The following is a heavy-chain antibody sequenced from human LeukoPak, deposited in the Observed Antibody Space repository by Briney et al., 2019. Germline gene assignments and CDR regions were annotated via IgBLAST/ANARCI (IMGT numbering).Heavy chain of an antibody. D-gene: IGHD2-15*01. Sequence: GGSLRLSCAASGFTFSTYTRNWVRQAPGKGLEWISYIGWSGSAIFYADSVKGRFTISRDSAKNSLFLQMNSLSDEDTAVYYCARDHQWSFDSWGQGTLVTVSS. CDR3: ARDHQWSFDS. J-gene: IGHJ4*02. V-gene: IGHV3-48*02. CDR2: IGWSGSAI. CDR1: GFTFSTYT.